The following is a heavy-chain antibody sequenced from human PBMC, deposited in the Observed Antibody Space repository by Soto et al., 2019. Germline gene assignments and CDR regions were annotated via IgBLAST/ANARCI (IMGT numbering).Heavy chain of an antibody. D-gene: IGHD6-13*01. CDR1: GGSISSSSYY. J-gene: IGHJ4*02. V-gene: IGHV4-39*01. CDR3: ARHMIPGIAAASLDY. CDR2: IYYSGST. Sequence: QLQLQESGPGLVKPSETLSLTCTVSGGSISSSSYYWGWIRQPPGKGLEWIGSIYYSGSTYYHPSPKSRVTISVDTSKNQFSLKLSSVTAADTAVYYCARHMIPGIAAASLDYWGQGTLVTVSS.